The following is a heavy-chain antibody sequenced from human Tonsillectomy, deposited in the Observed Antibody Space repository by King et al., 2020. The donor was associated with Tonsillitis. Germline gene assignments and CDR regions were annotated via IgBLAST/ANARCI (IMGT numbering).Heavy chain of an antibody. Sequence: VQSGGSLRLSCAASGFNFSRYALSWVRQAPGKGLEWVSGISNSGGSKYYGDSVKGRFTISRDNSKNTLYLQMNIVRAEDTATYYCANLDAAGRFGDLLNDYWGQGTLDTVSS. J-gene: IGHJ4*02. D-gene: IGHD3-10*01. CDR2: ISNSGGSK. CDR3: ANLDAAGRFGDLLNDY. V-gene: IGHV3-23*01. CDR1: GFNFSRYA.